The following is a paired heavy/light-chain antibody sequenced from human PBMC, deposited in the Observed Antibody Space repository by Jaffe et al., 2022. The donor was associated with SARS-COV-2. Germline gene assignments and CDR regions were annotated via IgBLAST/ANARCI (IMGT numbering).Light chain of an antibody. CDR3: QQYDDLPRT. Sequence: DIQLTQSPSSLSASVGDRVTITCQASHDISNYLNWYQQKPGKAPKLLIYDASNLEAGVPSRFSGSGSGTDFTFTIASLQPEDFASYYCQQYDDLPRTFGQGTKVEV. CDR1: HDISNY. J-gene: IGKJ1*01. V-gene: IGKV1-33*01. CDR2: DAS.
Heavy chain of an antibody. J-gene: IGHJ4*02. CDR1: GFTFSSYA. CDR2: ISSSGSYT. CDR3: ASRASDYYDSSAGSLYRF. Sequence: EVQLLESGGGLVQPGGSLKLSCAASGFTFSSYAMTWVRQVPGKGLEWVSAISSSGSYTYYADSMEGRFTISRDNSKNTLFLEMSSLRAEDTAVYYCASRASDYYDSSAGSLYRFWGQGTLVTVSS. V-gene: IGHV3-23*01. D-gene: IGHD3-22*01.